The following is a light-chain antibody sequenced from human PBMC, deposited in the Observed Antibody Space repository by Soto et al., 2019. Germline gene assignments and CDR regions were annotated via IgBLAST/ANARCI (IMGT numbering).Light chain of an antibody. V-gene: IGLV2-14*01. CDR3: SSYTLL. J-gene: IGLJ1*01. CDR2: DVS. CDR1: SSDVGGYNY. Sequence: QSVLTQPASVSGAPGQSITVSCTGTSSDVGGYNYVSWYQQHPGKAPKLMIYDVSNRPSGVSNRFSGSKSGNTASLTISGLQAEDEADYYCSSYTLLFGTGTKVPVL.